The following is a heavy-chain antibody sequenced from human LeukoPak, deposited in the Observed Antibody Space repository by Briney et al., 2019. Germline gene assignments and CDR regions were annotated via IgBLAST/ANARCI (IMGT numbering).Heavy chain of an antibody. J-gene: IGHJ5*02. D-gene: IGHD2-2*01. V-gene: IGHV1-46*01. CDR3: ARSDSVGYCSSTSCYPLDP. Sequence: ASVKVSCKASGYTFTSYYMHWVRQAPGQGLEWMGIINPSGGSTSYAQKFQGRVTMTRDTSTSTVYMELSSLRSEDTAVYYCARSDSVGYCSSTSCYPLDPWGQGTLVTVSS. CDR2: INPSGGST. CDR1: GYTFTSYY.